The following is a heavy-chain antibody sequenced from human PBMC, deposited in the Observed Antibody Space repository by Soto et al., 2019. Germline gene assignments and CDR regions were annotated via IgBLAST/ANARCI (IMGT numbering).Heavy chain of an antibody. D-gene: IGHD6-19*01. CDR2: ISDSGDST. Sequence: LRLSCAGSGFTFKNHSMNWVRQAPGKGLEWVSAISDSGDSTSYTDSVRGRFTISRDNSKNTLYLQTNSLRAEDTAVYYCARESSTGWYYFYGMDVWGQGATVTVSS. CDR3: ARESSTGWYYFYGMDV. J-gene: IGHJ6*02. V-gene: IGHV3-23*01. CDR1: GFTFKNHS.